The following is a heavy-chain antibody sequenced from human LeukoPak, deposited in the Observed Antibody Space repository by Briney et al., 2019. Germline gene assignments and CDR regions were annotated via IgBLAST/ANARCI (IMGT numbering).Heavy chain of an antibody. D-gene: IGHD5-18*01. V-gene: IGHV3-23*01. CDR3: AKGPDRYGIKAYADF. J-gene: IGHJ4*02. CDR2: ITGSGGTT. CDR1: GSSFSSYW. Sequence: GGSRRLSCAAPGSSFSSYWMSWVRQAPGKGLKWVSAITGSGGTTYYADSAKGRFTISRDNSKNTVYLQMNSLRAEDTAVYYCAKGPDRYGIKAYADFWGQGTLVTVSS.